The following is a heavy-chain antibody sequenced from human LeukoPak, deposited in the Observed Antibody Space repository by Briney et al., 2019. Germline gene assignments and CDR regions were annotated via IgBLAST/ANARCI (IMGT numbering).Heavy chain of an antibody. CDR1: GFTFSSYG. V-gene: IGHV3-33*06. J-gene: IGHJ4*02. CDR3: ANNFDY. Sequence: GGSLRLSCAASGFTFSSYGMSWVRQAPGKGLEWVGGIRYNGSTKDYADSVKGRFTISRDNSKNMLYLQMNSLRAEDAAVYYCANNFDYWGQGTLVTVSS. CDR2: IRYNGSTK.